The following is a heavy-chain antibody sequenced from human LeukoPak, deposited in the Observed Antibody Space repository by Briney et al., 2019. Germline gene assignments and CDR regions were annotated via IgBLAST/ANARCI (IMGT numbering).Heavy chain of an antibody. V-gene: IGHV1-3*01. CDR2: INAGNGNT. J-gene: IGHJ5*02. CDR1: GYTFTSYA. Sequence: ASVKVSFKASGYTFTSYAMHWVRQAPGQRLEWMGWINAGNGNTKYSQKFQGRVTITRDTSASTAYMEMSSLRSEDTAVYYCARDDYGDVDWFDPWGQGTLVTVSS. D-gene: IGHD4-17*01. CDR3: ARDDYGDVDWFDP.